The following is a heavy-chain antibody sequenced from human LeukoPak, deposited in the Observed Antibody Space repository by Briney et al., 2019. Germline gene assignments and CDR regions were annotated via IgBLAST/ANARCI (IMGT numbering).Heavy chain of an antibody. V-gene: IGHV3-9*01. CDR3: AAEYSTSSAAFNI. CDR2: ISWNSGTI. CDR1: GFPFGNYG. D-gene: IGHD2/OR15-2a*01. Sequence: GGSLRLSCAASGFPFGNYGMLWVRQVPGKGLDWVAGISWNSGTIRYADSVRGRFTISRDNAKNSVYLQMTGLRADDTALYYCAAEYSTSSAAFNIWGRGTLVTV. J-gene: IGHJ3*02.